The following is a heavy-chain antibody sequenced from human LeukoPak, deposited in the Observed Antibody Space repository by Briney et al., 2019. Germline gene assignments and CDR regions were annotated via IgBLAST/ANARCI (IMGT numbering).Heavy chain of an antibody. V-gene: IGHV3-64*01. CDR1: GFTFGSYA. J-gene: IGHJ4*02. CDR2: ISTNGGST. Sequence: GGSLRHSCAASGFTFGSYAMHWVRQAPGKGLEYVSAISTNGGSTYYANSVKGRFTISRDNSKNTLYLQMGSLRAEDMAVYYCARTYCSSTSCLVDYWSQGTLVTVSS. CDR3: ARTYCSSTSCLVDY. D-gene: IGHD2-2*01.